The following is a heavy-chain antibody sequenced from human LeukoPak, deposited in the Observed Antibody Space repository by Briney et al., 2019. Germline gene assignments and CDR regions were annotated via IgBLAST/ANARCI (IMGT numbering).Heavy chain of an antibody. V-gene: IGHV3-7*03. CDR2: IKQDGREK. Sequence: GGSLRLSCAASGFTFSSYWMSWVRQAPGKGLEWGANIKQDGREKYYVDSVKGRFTISRDNAKNSLYLQMNRLRAEDTAVYYCARHPEYCSSTSCYHFDYWGQGTLVTVSS. D-gene: IGHD2-2*01. CDR1: GFTFSSYW. J-gene: IGHJ4*02. CDR3: ARHPEYCSSTSCYHFDY.